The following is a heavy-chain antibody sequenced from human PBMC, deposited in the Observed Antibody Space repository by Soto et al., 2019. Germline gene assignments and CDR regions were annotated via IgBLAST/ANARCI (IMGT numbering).Heavy chain of an antibody. Sequence: PGESLKISCKGSGYSFTSYWIGWVRQMPGKGLEWMGIIYPGDSDTRYSPSFQGQVTISADKSISTAYLQWSSLKASDTAMYYWARLDDPITIFGVVGHDAFDIWGQGTMVTVSS. V-gene: IGHV5-51*01. CDR1: GYSFTSYW. D-gene: IGHD3-3*01. J-gene: IGHJ3*02. CDR2: IYPGDSDT. CDR3: ARLDDPITIFGVVGHDAFDI.